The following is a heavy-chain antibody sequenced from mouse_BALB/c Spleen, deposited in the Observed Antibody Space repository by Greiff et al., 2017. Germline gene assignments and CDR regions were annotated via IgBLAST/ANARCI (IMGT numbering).Heavy chain of an antibody. CDR3: ARDRYAKYYFDY. Sequence: EVMLVESGGGLVQPGGSLKLSCAASGFTFSSYGMSWVRQTPDKRLELVATINSNGGSTYYPDSVKGRFTISRDNAKNTLYLQMSSLKSEDTAMYYCARDRYAKYYFDYWGQGTTLTVSS. CDR1: GFTFSSYG. V-gene: IGHV5-6-3*01. D-gene: IGHD2-14*01. J-gene: IGHJ2*01. CDR2: INSNGGST.